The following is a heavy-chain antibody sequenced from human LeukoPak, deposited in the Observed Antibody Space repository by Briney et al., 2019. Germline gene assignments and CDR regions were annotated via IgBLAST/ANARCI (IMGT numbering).Heavy chain of an antibody. J-gene: IGHJ6*02. V-gene: IGHV3-30-3*01. CDR2: ISYDGSNK. CDR1: GFTFSSYA. CDR3: ARDRIAGYGMDV. Sequence: GGSLRLSCAASGFTFSSYAMSWVRQAPGKGLEWVAVISYDGSNKYYADSVKGRFSISRDNSKNTLYLQMNSLRAEDTAVYYCARDRIAGYGMDVWGQGTTVTVSS. D-gene: IGHD2-15*01.